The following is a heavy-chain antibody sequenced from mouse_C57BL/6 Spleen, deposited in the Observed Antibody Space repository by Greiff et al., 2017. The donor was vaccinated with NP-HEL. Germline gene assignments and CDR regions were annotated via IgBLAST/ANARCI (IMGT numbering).Heavy chain of an antibody. Sequence: QVQLKQPGAELVRPGSSVKLSCKASGYTFTSYWMHWVKQRPIQGLEWIGNIDPSDSETHYNQKFKDKATLTVDKSSSTAYMQLSSLTSEDSAVYYCARSRNYAMDYWGQGTSVTVSS. CDR2: IDPSDSET. CDR3: ARSRNYAMDY. J-gene: IGHJ4*01. V-gene: IGHV1-52*01. CDR1: GYTFTSYW.